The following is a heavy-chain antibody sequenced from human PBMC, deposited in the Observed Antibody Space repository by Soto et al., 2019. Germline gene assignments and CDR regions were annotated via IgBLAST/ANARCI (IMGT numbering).Heavy chain of an antibody. J-gene: IGHJ3*02. Sequence: KFQGRVTITRDTSASTAYMELSSLRSEDTAVYYCAVLGYYDSSGYPMAFDIWGQGTMVTVS. D-gene: IGHD3-22*01. CDR3: AVLGYYDSSGYPMAFDI. V-gene: IGHV1-3*01.